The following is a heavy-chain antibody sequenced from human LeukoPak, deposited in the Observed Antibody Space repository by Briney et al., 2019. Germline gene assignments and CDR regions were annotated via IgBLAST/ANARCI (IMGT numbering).Heavy chain of an antibody. CDR2: INHSGST. V-gene: IGHV4-39*07. D-gene: IGHD2-2*03. Sequence: SETLSLTCTVSGGSISSSNYYWGWLRQPPGKGLEWIGEINHSGSTNYNPSLKSRVTISVDTSKNQFSLKLSSVTAADTAVYYCASRAGYCSSTSCSNWFDPWGQGTLVTVSS. CDR1: GGSISSSNYY. CDR3: ASRAGYCSSTSCSNWFDP. J-gene: IGHJ5*02.